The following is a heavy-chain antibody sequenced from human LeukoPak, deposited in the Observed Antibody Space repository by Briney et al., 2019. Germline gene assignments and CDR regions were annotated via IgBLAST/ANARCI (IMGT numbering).Heavy chain of an antibody. J-gene: IGHJ4*02. CDR3: APPPGDGYNY. Sequence: SETLSLTCAVYGGSFSGYYWSWIRQPPGKGLEWIGEINHSGSTNYNPSLKSRVTISVDTSKNQFSLKLSSVTAADTAVYYCAPPPGDGYNYWGQGTLVTVSS. CDR2: INHSGST. CDR1: GGSFSGYY. D-gene: IGHD5-24*01. V-gene: IGHV4-34*01.